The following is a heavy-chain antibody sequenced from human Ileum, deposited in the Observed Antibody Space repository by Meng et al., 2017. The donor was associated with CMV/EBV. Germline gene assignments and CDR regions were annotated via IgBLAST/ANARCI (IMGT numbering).Heavy chain of an antibody. CDR3: AKDGKRGWDFEY. CDR1: GFTFSNNA. J-gene: IGHJ4*02. CDR2: IRSDGSNK. D-gene: IGHD6-19*01. V-gene: IGHV3-30*02. Sequence: GGSLRLSCVATGFTFSNNAMQWVRQAPGKGLEWGAYIRSDGSNKNYADSVKGRFTISRDNSKKTLYLQMNSLRAEDTAVYYCAKDGKRGWDFEYWGQGTLVTVSS.